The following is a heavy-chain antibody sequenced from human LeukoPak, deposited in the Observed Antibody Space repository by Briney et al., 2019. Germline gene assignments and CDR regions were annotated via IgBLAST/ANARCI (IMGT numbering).Heavy chain of an antibody. Sequence: GGSLRLSCAASGFTFSSYGMHWVRQAPGKGLEWVAVIWYDGSNKYYADSVKGRFTISRDNSKNTLYLQMNSLRAEDTAVYYCAKDLVNSALPGYFDYWGQGTLVTVSS. CDR1: GFTFSSYG. CDR2: IWYDGSNK. D-gene: IGHD4-23*01. CDR3: AKDLVNSALPGYFDY. V-gene: IGHV3-33*06. J-gene: IGHJ4*02.